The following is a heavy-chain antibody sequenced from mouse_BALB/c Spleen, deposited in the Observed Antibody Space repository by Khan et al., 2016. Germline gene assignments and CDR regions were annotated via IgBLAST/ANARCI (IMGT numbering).Heavy chain of an antibody. Sequence: QIQLVQSGPELKKPGETVKLSCKASGYTFTKYGMNWVKQAPGKGLKWMGWINTYTGTATYADDFKGRFAFSLDTSASSAYLQINNLKNEDIATYFCARTVDFITTVVATDYDIDYWGQGTLVTVS. D-gene: IGHD1-1*01. CDR3: ARTVDFITTVVATDYDIDY. V-gene: IGHV9-1*02. J-gene: IGHJ4*01. CDR1: GYTFTKYG. CDR2: INTYTGTA.